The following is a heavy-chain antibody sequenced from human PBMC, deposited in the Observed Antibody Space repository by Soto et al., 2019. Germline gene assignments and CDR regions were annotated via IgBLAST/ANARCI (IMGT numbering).Heavy chain of an antibody. D-gene: IGHD3-22*01. CDR3: ARDVAYDSSGYYYGAYFDC. Sequence: SETLSLTCTVSVGSINNYYWSWIRQPPGKGLEWIGYSHYSGSTNYNPSLKSRVTISIDTSKNQFSLNLSSVTAADTAVYYCARDVAYDSSGYYYGAYFDCWGQGTLVTVSS. CDR2: SHYSGST. J-gene: IGHJ4*02. V-gene: IGHV4-59*01. CDR1: VGSINNYY.